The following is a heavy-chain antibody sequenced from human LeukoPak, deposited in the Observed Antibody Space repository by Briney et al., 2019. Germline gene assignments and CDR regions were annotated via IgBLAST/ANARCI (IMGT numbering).Heavy chain of an antibody. CDR2: INQDASTK. Sequence: GGSLRLSCVASGFTLRNTWMAWVRQAPGKGLEWVANINQDASTKHYVDSVKGRFTISRDNAKNSLYLQMNSLRAEDTAVYYCARDQSGNFDYWGQGTLVTVSA. D-gene: IGHD1-26*01. J-gene: IGHJ4*02. CDR1: GFTLRNTW. V-gene: IGHV3-7*01. CDR3: ARDQSGNFDY.